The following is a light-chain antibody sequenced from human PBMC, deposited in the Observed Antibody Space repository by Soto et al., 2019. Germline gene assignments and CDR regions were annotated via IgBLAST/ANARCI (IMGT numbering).Light chain of an antibody. J-gene: IGLJ2*01. CDR3: SSYTSSSTLV. V-gene: IGLV2-14*01. CDR2: EVS. Sequence: SVLTQPASVSGSPGQSITISCTGTSSDVGGYNYVSWYQQHPGIAPKLMISEVSNRPSGVSNRFSGSKSGNTASLTISGLQAEDEADYYCSSYTSSSTLVFGGGTKLTVL. CDR1: SSDVGGYNY.